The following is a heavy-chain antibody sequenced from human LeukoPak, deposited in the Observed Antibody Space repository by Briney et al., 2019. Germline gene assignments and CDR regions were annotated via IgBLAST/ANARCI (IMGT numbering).Heavy chain of an antibody. Sequence: SETLSLTCTVSGGSISSYYWNWIRQPPGKGLGWIGYIYYSGSTNYNPSLKSRVTISVDTSKNQFSLKLNSMTAADTAMYYCARVGFHSSGYYFLGNENWGQGTLVTVSS. D-gene: IGHD3-22*01. CDR2: IYYSGST. CDR3: ARVGFHSSGYYFLGNEN. V-gene: IGHV4-59*01. CDR1: GGSISSYY. J-gene: IGHJ4*02.